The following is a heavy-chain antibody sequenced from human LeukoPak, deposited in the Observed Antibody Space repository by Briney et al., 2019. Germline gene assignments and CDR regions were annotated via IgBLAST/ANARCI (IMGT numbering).Heavy chain of an antibody. CDR3: ARGTLYSGWSYYFDY. Sequence: KASETLSLTCTVSGGSISSSPYYWGWIRQPPGKGLEWIGSIYYSGTTHYSPSLESRVTISVDTSKNHFSLRLSSVTAADTAMYYCARGTLYSGWSYYFDYWGQGSQVTVSS. D-gene: IGHD6-19*01. J-gene: IGHJ4*02. V-gene: IGHV4-39*07. CDR1: GGSISSSPYY. CDR2: IYYSGTT.